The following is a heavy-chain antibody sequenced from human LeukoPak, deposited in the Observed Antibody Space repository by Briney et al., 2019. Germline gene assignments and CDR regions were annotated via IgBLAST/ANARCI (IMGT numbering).Heavy chain of an antibody. V-gene: IGHV3-7*01. CDR3: AREEKTTVTTYAFDI. Sequence: PGGSLRLSCAASGFTFSSYWMSWVRQAPGKGLEWVATINHAGSEKYYVDSVMGRFTISRDNAESSLYLQMNSLRAEDTAVYYCAREEKTTVTTYAFDIWGQGTMVTVSS. CDR2: INHAGSEK. D-gene: IGHD4-17*01. CDR1: GFTFSSYW. J-gene: IGHJ3*02.